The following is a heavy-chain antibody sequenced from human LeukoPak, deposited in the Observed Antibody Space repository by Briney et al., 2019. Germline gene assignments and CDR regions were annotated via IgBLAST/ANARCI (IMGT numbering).Heavy chain of an antibody. CDR1: GGSISSGGFY. Sequence: SQTLSLTCTVSGGSISSGGFYWSWIRQHPGKGLEWIGYIYYSGSTYYNPSLKSRVTISVDTSKNQFSLKLSSVTAADTAVYYCARVHRGSYYKRDWFDPWGQGTLVTVSS. D-gene: IGHD3-10*01. CDR2: IYYSGST. V-gene: IGHV4-31*03. CDR3: ARVHRGSYYKRDWFDP. J-gene: IGHJ5*02.